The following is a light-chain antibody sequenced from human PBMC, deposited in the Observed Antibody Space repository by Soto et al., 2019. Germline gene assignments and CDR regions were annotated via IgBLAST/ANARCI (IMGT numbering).Light chain of an antibody. J-gene: IGLJ2*01. Sequence: QSALTQPASVSGSPGQSITISCTGTSSDVGGYNYVSWYQQHPGKAPKLMIYDVSNRPSGVSNRFSGSKSGNTASLTISGLQAEDEDDYFCCSYTSSSTRLFGGGTKLPVL. V-gene: IGLV2-14*01. CDR1: SSDVGGYNY. CDR3: CSYTSSSTRL. CDR2: DVS.